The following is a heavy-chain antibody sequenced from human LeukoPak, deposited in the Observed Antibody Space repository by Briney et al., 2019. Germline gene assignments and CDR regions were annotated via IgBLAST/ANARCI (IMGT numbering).Heavy chain of an antibody. CDR1: GASVSSVSNC. J-gene: IGHJ3*02. V-gene: IGHV4-61*03. Sequence: PETLSLTCSVSGASVSSVSNCWSWIRQHPGKGLEWIGFIYLSGSTNSNPSLKSRATISLDTSKNHFSLRLSSVTAADTAVYYCARARYAEDAFDIWGEGTMV. D-gene: IGHD4-17*01. CDR3: ARARYAEDAFDI. CDR2: IYLSGST.